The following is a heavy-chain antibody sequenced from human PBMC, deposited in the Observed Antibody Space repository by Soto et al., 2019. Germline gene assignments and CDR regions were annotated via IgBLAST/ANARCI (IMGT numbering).Heavy chain of an antibody. V-gene: IGHV4-39*01. CDR3: ARNDAFDI. J-gene: IGHJ3*02. CDR2: IHYSGST. CDR1: GGSVSGSSFY. Sequence: QLQLQESSAGLVKPSETLSLTCTVSGGSVSGSSFYWGWIRQPPGKGLEWIGSIHYSGSTYYNPSLKSRVTISVDTSKNQFSLKLNSVTAADTAVYYCARNDAFDIWGQGTMVTVSS.